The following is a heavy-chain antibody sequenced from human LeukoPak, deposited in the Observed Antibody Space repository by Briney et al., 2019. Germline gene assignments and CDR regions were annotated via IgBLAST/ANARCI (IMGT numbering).Heavy chain of an antibody. Sequence: GGSLRLSCAASGFTFNSYWMSWVRQAPGKGLEWVANIDPDGSEKQYGDAVKGRCTTSRDNAKNSLYLQMNSLRAEDTAIYYCARIYYFGDNNWRYFDNWGQGTLVTVSS. J-gene: IGHJ4*02. CDR2: IDPDGSEK. D-gene: IGHD3-10*01. CDR3: ARIYYFGDNNWRYFDN. CDR1: GFTFNSYW. V-gene: IGHV3-7*01.